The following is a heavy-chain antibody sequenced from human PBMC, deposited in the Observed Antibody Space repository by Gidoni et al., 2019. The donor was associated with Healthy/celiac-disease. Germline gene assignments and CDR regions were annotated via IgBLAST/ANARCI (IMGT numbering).Heavy chain of an antibody. V-gene: IGHV4-34*01. CDR1: RGSFSGYY. Sequence: QVHLQQWGAGLLKPSETLSLTCAVYRGSFSGYYCSWIRQPPGKGMEWIGEIKHSASTNYNPSLKRRVTISVETYKNQFSLKLSSVTAADTAVYYCARGIAVAGITGWFDPWGQGTLVTVSS. CDR2: IKHSAST. J-gene: IGHJ5*02. CDR3: ARGIAVAGITGWFDP. D-gene: IGHD6-19*01.